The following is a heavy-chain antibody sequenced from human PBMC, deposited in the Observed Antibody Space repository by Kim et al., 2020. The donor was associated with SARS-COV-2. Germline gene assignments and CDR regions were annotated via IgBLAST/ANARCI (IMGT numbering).Heavy chain of an antibody. D-gene: IGHD2-15*01. CDR3: AKGAGFYCSGGSCYLDY. J-gene: IGHJ4*02. V-gene: IGHV3-23*01. CDR1: GFTFSSYA. CDR2: ISGSGGST. Sequence: GGSLRLSCAASGFTFSSYAMSWVRQAPGKGLEWVSAISGSGGSTYYADSVKGRFTISRDNSKNTLYLQMNSLRAEDTAVYYCAKGAGFYCSGGSCYLDYWGQGTLVTVSS.